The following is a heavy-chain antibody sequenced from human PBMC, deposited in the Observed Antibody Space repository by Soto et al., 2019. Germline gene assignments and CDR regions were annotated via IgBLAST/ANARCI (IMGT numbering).Heavy chain of an antibody. J-gene: IGHJ4*02. D-gene: IGHD2-15*01. V-gene: IGHV3-15*01. CDR1: GFTFSNAW. Sequence: PGGSLRLSCAASGFTFSNAWMSWVRQAPGKGLEWVGRIKSKTDGGTTDYAAPVKGRFTISRDDSKNTLYLQMNSLKTEDTAVYYCRFEVVVAAIYFDYWGQGTLVTVSS. CDR3: RFEVVVAAIYFDY. CDR2: IKSKTDGGTT.